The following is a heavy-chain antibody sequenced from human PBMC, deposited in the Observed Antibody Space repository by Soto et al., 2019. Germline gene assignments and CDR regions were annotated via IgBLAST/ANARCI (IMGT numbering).Heavy chain of an antibody. CDR1: GFTFSSFA. D-gene: IGHD3-16*01. CDR2: ISSSGGTT. Sequence: PGGSLRLSCAVSGFTFSSFAMSWVRQAPGKGLEWVSVISSSGGTTYYADSVKGRFTISRDNSKNTLYLQMNSLRAEDTAVYYCARDYSYACDYWGHGTLVIVSS. CDR3: ARDYSYACDY. V-gene: IGHV3-23*01. J-gene: IGHJ4*01.